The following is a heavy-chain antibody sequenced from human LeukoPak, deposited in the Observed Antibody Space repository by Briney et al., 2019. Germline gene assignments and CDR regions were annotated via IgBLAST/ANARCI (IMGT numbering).Heavy chain of an antibody. CDR2: IYPGDSDT. J-gene: IGHJ5*02. Sequence: GESLKISCKGSGYSFTSYWIGWVRQMPGKGLEWMWIIYPGDSDTRYSPSFQGQVTISADKSISTAYLQWSSLKASDTAMYYCARGVTMVRGVTLRWFDPWGQGTLVTVSS. D-gene: IGHD3-10*01. CDR1: GYSFTSYW. CDR3: ARGVTMVRGVTLRWFDP. V-gene: IGHV5-51*01.